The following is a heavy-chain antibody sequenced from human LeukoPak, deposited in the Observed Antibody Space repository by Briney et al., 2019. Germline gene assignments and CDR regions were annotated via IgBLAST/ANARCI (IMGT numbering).Heavy chain of an antibody. Sequence: GGSLRLSCAASGFTFSNHGMNWVRQAPGKGLEWVSGISPSGDIRYYADSVKGRFTISRDNAKNTLYLQMNSLRAEDTAVYYCARTPPITGWFDPWGQGTLVTVSS. J-gene: IGHJ5*02. CDR2: ISPSGDIR. D-gene: IGHD3-3*01. CDR1: GFTFSNHG. CDR3: ARTPPITGWFDP. V-gene: IGHV3-23*01.